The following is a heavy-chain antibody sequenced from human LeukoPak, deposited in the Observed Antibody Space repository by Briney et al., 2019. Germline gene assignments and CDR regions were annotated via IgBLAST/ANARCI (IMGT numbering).Heavy chain of an antibody. CDR1: GYSISSGYY. D-gene: IGHD6-19*01. J-gene: IGHJ3*02. V-gene: IGHV4-38-2*01. CDR2: IYHSGST. CDR3: ARGLEYSSGWYGNDAFDI. Sequence: PSETLSLXCAVSGYSISSGYYWGWIRQPPGKGLEWIGSIYHSGSTYYNPSLKSRVTISVDTSKNQFSLKLSSVTAADTAVYYCARGLEYSSGWYGNDAFDIWGQGTMVTVSS.